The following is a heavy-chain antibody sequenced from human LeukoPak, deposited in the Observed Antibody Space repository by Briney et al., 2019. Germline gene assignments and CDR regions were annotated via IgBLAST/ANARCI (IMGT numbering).Heavy chain of an antibody. D-gene: IGHD2-21*02. J-gene: IGHJ4*02. V-gene: IGHV3-23*01. CDR2: ISSSGDNT. Sequence: GGSLRLSCAASGFTFSSYAMSWVRQAPRKGLEWVSVISSSGDNTYYADSVKGRFTISRDNSKNTLYLQMNSLRAEDTALYYCAKLVETAVIIFYRGGDCYPDYWGQGALVTVSS. CDR3: AKLVETAVIIFYRGGDCYPDY. CDR1: GFTFSSYA.